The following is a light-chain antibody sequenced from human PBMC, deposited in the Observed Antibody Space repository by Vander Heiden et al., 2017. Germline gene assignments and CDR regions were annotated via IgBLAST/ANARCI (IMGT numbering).Light chain of an antibody. CDR3: AAWDDSLNGVV. J-gene: IGLJ2*01. V-gene: IGLV1-44*01. CDR1: SPNTGSNT. CDR2: SNN. Sequence: QSVLTQPPSPSGTPGQRVTTSCSGSSPNTGSNTEHCYQPPPGTAHKLLIYSNNQRPSGVPDRFSGSKSGTSASLAISGLQSEDEADYYCAAWDDSLNGVVFGGGTKLTVL.